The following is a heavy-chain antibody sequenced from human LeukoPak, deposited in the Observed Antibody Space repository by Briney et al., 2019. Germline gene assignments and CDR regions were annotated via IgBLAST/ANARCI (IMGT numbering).Heavy chain of an antibody. D-gene: IGHD3-22*01. J-gene: IGHJ4*02. Sequence: ASVKVSCKASGGTFSSYAISWVRQAPGQGLEWMGGIIPIFGTADYAQKFQGRVTITADESTSTAYMELSSLRSEDTAVYYCAREHDSSGYYFDYWGQGTLVTVSS. CDR2: IIPIFGTA. CDR1: GGTFSSYA. CDR3: AREHDSSGYYFDY. V-gene: IGHV1-69*13.